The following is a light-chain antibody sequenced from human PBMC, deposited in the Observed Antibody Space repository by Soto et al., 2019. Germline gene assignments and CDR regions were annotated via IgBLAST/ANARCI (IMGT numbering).Light chain of an antibody. J-gene: IGLJ1*01. CDR3: SSSISSNTFV. CDR2: GVI. CDR1: NSDVNY. Sequence: QSALTQPASVSGAPGQSITISCTATNSDVNYVSWHQQHPGKAPKLMIYGVINRSSGVSTRFSGSKSGNTASLTISGLQAEDEADYYCSSSISSNTFVFGTGTKLTV. V-gene: IGLV2-14*01.